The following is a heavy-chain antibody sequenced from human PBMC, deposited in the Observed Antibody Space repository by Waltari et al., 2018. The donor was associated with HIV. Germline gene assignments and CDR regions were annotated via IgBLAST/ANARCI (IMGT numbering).Heavy chain of an antibody. Sequence: QVHLVESGGGVVPPGGSLGLSCEASGFTFSNFALPSVGQVPGKRLEWVSLNSHAGSAKYSAECVKGRFTTSRENSKNTMYLQMNSRSTDDTVIYFCARDLKTIAVSGDEWLFDLWGQGTLVTVSS. J-gene: IGHJ3*01. CDR3: ARDLKTIAVSGDEWLFDL. D-gene: IGHD6-19*01. CDR2: NSHAGSAK. V-gene: IGHV3-30*04. CDR1: GFTFSNFA.